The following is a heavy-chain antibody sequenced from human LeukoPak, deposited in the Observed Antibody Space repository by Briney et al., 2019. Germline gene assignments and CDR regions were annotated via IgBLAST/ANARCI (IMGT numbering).Heavy chain of an antibody. CDR2: ISYDGSNK. D-gene: IGHD5-18*01. V-gene: IGHV3-30*04. CDR1: GFTFSSYA. CDR3: ARPVNTAMVTPFDY. J-gene: IGHJ4*02. Sequence: EGSLRLSCAASGFTFSSYAMHWVRQAPGKGLEWVAVISYDGSNKYYADSVKGRFTISRDNSKNTLYLQMNSLRAEDTAVYYCARPVNTAMVTPFDYWGQGTLVTVSS.